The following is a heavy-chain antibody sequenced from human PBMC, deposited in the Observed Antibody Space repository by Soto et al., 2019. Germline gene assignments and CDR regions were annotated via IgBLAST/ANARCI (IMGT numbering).Heavy chain of an antibody. V-gene: IGHV1-8*01. Sequence: QVQLVQSGAEVKKPGASVKVSCKASGYTFTSYDINWVRQATGQGLEWMGWMNPNSGNTGYAQKFQGRVTMTRNTSXXTXXXXLSXXXXXXXXXXXXXXXXXGYFDYWGQGTLVTVSS. J-gene: IGHJ4*02. CDR3: XXXXXGYFDY. CDR1: GYTFTSYD. CDR2: MNPNSGNT. D-gene: IGHD2-15*01.